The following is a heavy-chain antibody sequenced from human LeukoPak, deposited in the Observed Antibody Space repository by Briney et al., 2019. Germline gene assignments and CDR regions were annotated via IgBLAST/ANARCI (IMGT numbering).Heavy chain of an antibody. CDR3: ARGLSPRINMVRGVRPPFRGVFDY. CDR1: GGSFSGYY. D-gene: IGHD3-10*01. J-gene: IGHJ4*02. CDR2: INHSGST. Sequence: SETMSPTCAVYGGSFSGYYWSWIHQPPGKGLEWIGEINHSGSTNYNPSLKSRVTISVDTSKNQFSLKLSSVTAADTAVYYCARGLSPRINMVRGVRPPFRGVFDYWGQGTLVTVSS. V-gene: IGHV4-34*01.